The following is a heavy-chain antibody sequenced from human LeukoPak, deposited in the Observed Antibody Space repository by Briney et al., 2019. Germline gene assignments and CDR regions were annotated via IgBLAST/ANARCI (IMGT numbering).Heavy chain of an antibody. Sequence: SETLSLTCSVSGGSISLSYYYWGWIRQPPGKGLEWIGSIYYSGSTYYNPSLKSRVTISIDTSKNQFSLRLSSMTAADTAVYYCARAVAGDDAFDIWGQGTMVTVSS. CDR2: IYYSGST. D-gene: IGHD6-19*01. J-gene: IGHJ3*02. V-gene: IGHV4-39*07. CDR1: GGSISLSYYY. CDR3: ARAVAGDDAFDI.